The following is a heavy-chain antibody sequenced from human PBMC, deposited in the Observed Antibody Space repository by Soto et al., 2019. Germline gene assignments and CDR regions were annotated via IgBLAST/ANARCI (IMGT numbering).Heavy chain of an antibody. CDR3: VGLPTTSWPAY. CDR2: IYLRDSDT. V-gene: IGHV5-51*01. J-gene: IGHJ4*02. CDR1: GHSLTTFW. D-gene: IGHD2-2*01. Sequence: GESLKISCKGSGHSLTTFWIGWVRQMPGKGLEWMGIIYLRDSDTRYSPSFEGQVTISVDKSISTAYLQWLSLKASDTAMYYCVGLPTTSWPAYWGQGTLVTVSS.